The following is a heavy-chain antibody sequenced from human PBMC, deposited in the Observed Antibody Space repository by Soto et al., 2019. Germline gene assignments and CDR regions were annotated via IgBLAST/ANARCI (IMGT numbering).Heavy chain of an antibody. CDR1: GFTFSSYA. V-gene: IGHV3-30-3*01. CDR3: VPGPFDY. D-gene: IGHD3-10*01. Sequence: PGGSLRLSCAASGFTFSSYAMHWVRQAPGKGLEWVAVISYDGSNKYYADSVKGRFTISRDNSKNTLYLQMNSLRAEDMAVYYCVPGPFDYWGQGTLVTVSS. J-gene: IGHJ4*02. CDR2: ISYDGSNK.